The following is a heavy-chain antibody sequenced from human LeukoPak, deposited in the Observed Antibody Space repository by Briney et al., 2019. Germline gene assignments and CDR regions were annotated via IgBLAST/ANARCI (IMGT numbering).Heavy chain of an antibody. J-gene: IGHJ5*02. CDR1: GFTFSSYW. D-gene: IGHD3-3*01. CDR3: ARGRSYDFWSGYYYDWFDP. CDR2: IKQDGSEK. Sequence: GGSLRHSCAASGFTFSSYWMSWVRQAPGKGLEWVANIKQDGSEKYYVDSVKGRFTISRDNAKNSLYLQMNSLRAEDTAVYYCARGRSYDFWSGYYYDWFDPWGQGTLVTVSS. V-gene: IGHV3-7*01.